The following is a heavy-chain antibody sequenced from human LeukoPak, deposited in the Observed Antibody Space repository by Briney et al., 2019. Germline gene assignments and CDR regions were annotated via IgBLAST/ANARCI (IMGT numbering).Heavy chain of an antibody. CDR2: IRYDGSSK. CDR1: FTFSTXX. CDR3: VKDMGVTYHFYYMDV. V-gene: IGHV3-30*02. D-gene: IGHD2-21*02. J-gene: IGHJ6*03. Sequence: FTFSTXXMHXXRQXPXXXXXXXAXIRYDGSSKYYADSVKGRFPISRDNSKNTLYLQMNSLRAEDTAVYFCVKDMGVTYHFYYMDVWGKGTTVTVSS.